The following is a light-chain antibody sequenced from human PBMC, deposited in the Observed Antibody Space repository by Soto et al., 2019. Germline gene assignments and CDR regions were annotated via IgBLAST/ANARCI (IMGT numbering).Light chain of an antibody. Sequence: EIVLTQSPGTLSLSPGERATLSCRASQSVSSSYLAWYQQKPGQAPRLLIYGASSRATGIPDRFSGSGSGTDFTFTISRLEPEDFAVYYCQQYGSSHTFGQGTRLEIK. CDR2: GAS. CDR3: QQYGSSHT. V-gene: IGKV3-20*01. J-gene: IGKJ5*01. CDR1: QSVSSSY.